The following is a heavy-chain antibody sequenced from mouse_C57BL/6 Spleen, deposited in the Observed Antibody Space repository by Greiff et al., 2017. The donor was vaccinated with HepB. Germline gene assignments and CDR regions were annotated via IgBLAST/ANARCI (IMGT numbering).Heavy chain of an antibody. CDR1: GYTFTDYN. D-gene: IGHD2-3*01. J-gene: IGHJ4*01. Sequence: VQLKESGPELVKPGASVKIPCKASGYTFTDYNMDWVKQSHGKSLEWIGDINPNNGGTIYNQKFKGKATLTVDKSSSTAYMELRSLTSEDTAVYYCARFGYYGNYAMDYWGQGTSVTVSS. CDR2: INPNNGGT. CDR3: ARFGYYGNYAMDY. V-gene: IGHV1-18*01.